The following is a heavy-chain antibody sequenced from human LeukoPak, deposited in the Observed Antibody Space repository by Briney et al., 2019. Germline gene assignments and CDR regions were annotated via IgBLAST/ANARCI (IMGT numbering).Heavy chain of an antibody. V-gene: IGHV3-48*03. D-gene: IGHD5-18*01. CDR2: ISSSGSTI. CDR3: AREAMVTYYYYYMDV. Sequence: PGGSLRRSCAASGFTFSSYEMNWVRQAPGKGLEWVSYISSSGSTIYYADSVKGRFTISRGNAKNSLYLQMNSLRAEDTAVYYSAREAMVTYYYYYMDVWGRGTTVTVSS. J-gene: IGHJ6*03. CDR1: GFTFSSYE.